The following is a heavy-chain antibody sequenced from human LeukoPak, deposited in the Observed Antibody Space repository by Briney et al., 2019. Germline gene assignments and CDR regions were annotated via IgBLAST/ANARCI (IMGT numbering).Heavy chain of an antibody. J-gene: IGHJ4*02. CDR1: GGSISSGDYY. D-gene: IGHD3-22*01. V-gene: IGHV4-30-4*01. CDR3: ARGLHYYDSSWGY. CDR2: IYYSGST. Sequence: SETLSLTCTVSGGSISSGDYYWSWIRQPPGKGLEWIGYIYYSGSTYYNPSLKSRVTISVDTSKNQFSLKLSSVTAADTAVYYCARGLHYYDSSWGYWGQGTLVTVSS.